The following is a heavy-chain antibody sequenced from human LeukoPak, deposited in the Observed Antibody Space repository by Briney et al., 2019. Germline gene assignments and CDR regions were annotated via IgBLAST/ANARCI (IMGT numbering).Heavy chain of an antibody. J-gene: IGHJ4*02. V-gene: IGHV1-2*02. CDR3: AKDSIKGIRFLGY. CDR1: EYTLTELS. Sequence: ASVKVSCKVSEYTLTELSMHWVRQAPGQGPEWMGWINPNSGDTNYAQKFQGRVTMTRDTSISTAYMELSRLRSDDTAVYYRAKDSIKGIRFLGYWGQGTLVTVSS. D-gene: IGHD3-3*01. CDR2: INPNSGDT.